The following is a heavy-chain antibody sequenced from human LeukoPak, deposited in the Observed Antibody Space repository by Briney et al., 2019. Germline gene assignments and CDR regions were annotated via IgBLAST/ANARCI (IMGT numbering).Heavy chain of an antibody. CDR1: GYTFTEYY. CDR2: INPNSGGA. Sequence: ASVKVSCKASGYTFTEYYMHWVRQAPGQGLEWMGWINPNSGGANYAGKFQGRVTMTRDTSISTAYMELSRLRYDDTALYYCARGQSLNDYWGQGTLVTVSS. J-gene: IGHJ4*02. CDR3: ARGQSLNDY. V-gene: IGHV1-2*02.